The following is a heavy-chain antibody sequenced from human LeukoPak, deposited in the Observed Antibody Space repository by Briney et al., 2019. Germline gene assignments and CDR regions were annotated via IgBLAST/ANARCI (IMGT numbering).Heavy chain of an antibody. CDR2: IFYSGST. CDR1: GFTFSNYA. Sequence: GSLRLSCAASGFTFSNYAMNWVRQPPGKGLEWIGYIFYSGSTNYNPSLKSRVTISVDTSNNQFSLILSSVTAADTAVYYCARGRPVDYWGQGALVTVSS. V-gene: IGHV4-59*01. CDR3: ARGRPVDY. D-gene: IGHD2-2*01. J-gene: IGHJ4*02.